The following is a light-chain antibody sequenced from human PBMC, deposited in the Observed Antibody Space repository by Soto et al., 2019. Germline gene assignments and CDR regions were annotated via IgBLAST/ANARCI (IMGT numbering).Light chain of an antibody. CDR2: DAS. J-gene: IGKJ4*01. Sequence: DIQMTQSLSSLSASVGDRVTITCQANQDINNSLNWYQQRPWEAPKLLIYDASILEAGVPSRFSGSGFWTTLTLTISSLQPEDFATDYCQQFDNLPLTFGGGTKVELK. CDR3: QQFDNLPLT. CDR1: QDINNS. V-gene: IGKV1-33*01.